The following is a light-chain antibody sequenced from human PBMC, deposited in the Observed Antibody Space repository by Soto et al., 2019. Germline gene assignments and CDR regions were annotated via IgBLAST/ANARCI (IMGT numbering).Light chain of an antibody. Sequence: TKSSGTVSLSLSKKPNRSGRASQSVSSNYLAWYQQKPGQAPRLLVYGASTRATGIPDRFSGSGSGKDFTLTISRFEPEDFALFYCQMYGRSPFTFGPGTKVDIK. V-gene: IGKV3-20*01. CDR1: QSVSSNY. CDR3: QMYGRSPFT. CDR2: GAS. J-gene: IGKJ3*01.